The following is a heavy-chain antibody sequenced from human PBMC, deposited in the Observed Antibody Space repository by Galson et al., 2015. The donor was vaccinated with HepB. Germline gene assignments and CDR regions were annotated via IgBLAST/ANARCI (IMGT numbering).Heavy chain of an antibody. V-gene: IGHV3-23*01. CDR1: GFTFTSYA. D-gene: IGHD3-10*01. Sequence: SLRLSCAASGFTFTSYAMSWVRQAPGKGLEWVSGISGSGGTTYYADSVRGRFTISRDSSKNTLFLQMNSLRAEDTAVYYCAKFPLNYYGSGSYYHYWGQGTLVTVSS. J-gene: IGHJ4*02. CDR3: AKFPLNYYGSGSYYHY. CDR2: ISGSGGTT.